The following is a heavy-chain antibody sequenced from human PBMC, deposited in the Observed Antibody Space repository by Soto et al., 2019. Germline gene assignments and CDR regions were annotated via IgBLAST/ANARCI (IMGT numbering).Heavy chain of an antibody. CDR3: ARLWFGELNLNWFDP. CDR1: CGSVSSGDYY. CDR2: IYYSGST. V-gene: IGHV4-30-4*01. Sequence: PSETLSLTCTVSCGSVSSGDYYWSWIRQPPGKGLEWIGYIYYSGSTYYNPSLKSRVTISVDTSKNQFSLKLSSVTAADTAVCYCARLWFGELNLNWFDPWGQGTLVTVSS. J-gene: IGHJ5*02. D-gene: IGHD3-10*01.